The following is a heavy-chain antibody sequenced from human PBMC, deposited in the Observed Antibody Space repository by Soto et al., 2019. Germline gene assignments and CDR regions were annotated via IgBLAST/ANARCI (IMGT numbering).Heavy chain of an antibody. CDR2: INPNSGGT. CDR3: AAIAVAGTGIDY. J-gene: IGHJ4*02. CDR1: GYTFTGYY. D-gene: IGHD6-19*01. Sequence: EASVKVYCNASGYTFTGYYMHLVRQAPGQGLEWMGWINPNSGGTNYAQKFQGWVTMTRDTSISTAYMELSRLRSDDTAVYYCAAIAVAGTGIDYWGQGTLVTVSS. V-gene: IGHV1-2*04.